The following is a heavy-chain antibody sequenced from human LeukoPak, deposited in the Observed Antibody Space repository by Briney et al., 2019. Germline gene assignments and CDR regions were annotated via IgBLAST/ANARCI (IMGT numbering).Heavy chain of an antibody. D-gene: IGHD2-15*01. Sequence: GRSLRLSCAASGFTCSNYGIHWVRQAPGKGLEWVAVISYDGNNKYYADSVKGRFTISRDNSKNTLFLQMNSLRAEDTAVYYCAKGVDYCSGGSCPADYWGPGTLVTVSS. CDR3: AKGVDYCSGGSCPADY. V-gene: IGHV3-30*18. CDR2: ISYDGNNK. CDR1: GFTCSNYG. J-gene: IGHJ4*02.